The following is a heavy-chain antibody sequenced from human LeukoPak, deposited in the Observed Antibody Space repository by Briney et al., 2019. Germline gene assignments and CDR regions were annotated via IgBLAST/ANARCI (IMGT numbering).Heavy chain of an antibody. J-gene: IGHJ5*02. CDR2: ISGSGGST. D-gene: IGHD3-10*01. Sequence: GGSLRLSCAASGFTFSSYAMSWVRQAPGKGLEWVSAISGSGGSTYYADCVKGRFTISRDNSKNTLYLQMNSLRAEDTAVYYCAKDHYGSGSYYDFPPLVNWFDPWDQGTLVTVSS. CDR1: GFTFSSYA. V-gene: IGHV3-23*01. CDR3: AKDHYGSGSYYDFPPLVNWFDP.